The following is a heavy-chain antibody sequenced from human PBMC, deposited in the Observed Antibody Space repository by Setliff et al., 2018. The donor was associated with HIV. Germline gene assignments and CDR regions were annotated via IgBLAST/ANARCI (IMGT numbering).Heavy chain of an antibody. D-gene: IGHD2-15*01. J-gene: IGHJ4*02. V-gene: IGHV4-59*08. CDR2: IYDNEKT. CDR3: ARHLTPLLVVVS. CDR1: GGSISSYY. Sequence: PSETLSLTCTVSGGSISSYYWSWIRQPPGKVLEWIGYIYDNEKTFYDTSLQSRVTRTVDTYKNQIALQLTSVTAEDTAVYYCARHLTPLLVVVSWGQGTLVTVSS.